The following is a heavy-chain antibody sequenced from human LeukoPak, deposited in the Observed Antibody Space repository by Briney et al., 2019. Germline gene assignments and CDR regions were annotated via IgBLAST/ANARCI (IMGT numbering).Heavy chain of an antibody. D-gene: IGHD2-2*01. Sequence: GGSLRLSCAASGFTFSSYAMGWVRQAPGKGLEWVSSISGSGGSTYYADSVKGRFTISRDSSKNTLNVQMNSLRAEDTAVYYCARKGYCSSASCYPIDCWGQGTLVTVSS. J-gene: IGHJ4*02. CDR3: ARKGYCSSASCYPIDC. CDR2: ISGSGGST. V-gene: IGHV3-23*01. CDR1: GFTFSSYA.